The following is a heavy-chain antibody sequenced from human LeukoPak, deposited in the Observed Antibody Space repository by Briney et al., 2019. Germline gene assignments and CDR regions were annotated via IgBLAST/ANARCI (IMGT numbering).Heavy chain of an antibody. V-gene: IGHV3-23*01. CDR3: ATYRQVLLPFES. J-gene: IGHJ4*02. CDR2: IFPSGGEI. Sequence: GGALRLSCAASGLTFSTFAMIWVRQPPGKGLEWVSSIFPSGGEIHYADSVRGRFTISRDNSKSTLSLRMNSLRAEDTAIYYCATYRQVLLPFESWGQGTLVTVSS. CDR1: GLTFSTFA. D-gene: IGHD2-8*02.